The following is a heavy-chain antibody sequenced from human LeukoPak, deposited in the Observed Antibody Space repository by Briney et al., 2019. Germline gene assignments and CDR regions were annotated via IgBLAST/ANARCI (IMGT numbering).Heavy chain of an antibody. V-gene: IGHV3-11*01. J-gene: IGHJ1*01. CDR2: MSGSGTIV. D-gene: IGHD6-19*01. CDR1: GFIFSENY. CDR3: ARHYKSGWIVQ. Sequence: GGSLRLSCEASGFIFSENYMSWFRQAPGKGLEWIPYMSGSGTIVHYADSVKDRFTISRDNAKNSVFLQMNSLRAEDTAIYYCARHYKSGWIVQWGQGTLVTVSS.